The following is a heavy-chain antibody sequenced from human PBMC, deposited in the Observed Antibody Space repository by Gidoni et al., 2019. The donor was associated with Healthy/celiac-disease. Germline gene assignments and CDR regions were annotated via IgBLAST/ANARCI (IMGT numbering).Heavy chain of an antibody. Sequence: EVQLVECGGGLIQPGRSLRLSCSASGFTVSSNYMSWVRQAPGKGLEWVSVIYSGGSTYYADSVKGRFTISRDNSKNTLYLQMNSLRAEDTAVYYCARESINYYGMDVWGQGTTVTVSS. J-gene: IGHJ6*02. V-gene: IGHV3-53*01. CDR3: ARESINYYGMDV. CDR2: IYSGGST. CDR1: GFTVSSNY.